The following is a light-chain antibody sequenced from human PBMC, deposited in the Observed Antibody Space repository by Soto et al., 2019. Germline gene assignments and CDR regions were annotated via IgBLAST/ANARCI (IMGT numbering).Light chain of an antibody. Sequence: QSVLTQPPSASGTPGQRVTISCSGSNSNIGSNPVNWYQQFPGAAPKLLIYNNDQRPSGVPDRFSGSMSGTSASLAISGLQSEDETDYYCSSYTSSSAVVFGGGTKLTVL. CDR1: NSNIGSNP. J-gene: IGLJ2*01. CDR2: NND. CDR3: SSYTSSSAVV. V-gene: IGLV1-44*01.